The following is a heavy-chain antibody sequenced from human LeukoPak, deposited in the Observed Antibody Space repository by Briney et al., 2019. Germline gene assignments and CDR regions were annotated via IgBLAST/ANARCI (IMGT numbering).Heavy chain of an antibody. J-gene: IGHJ3*02. CDR2: INHSGST. Sequence: PSETLSLTCAVYGGSFSGYYWSWIRQPPGKGLEWIGEINHSGSTNYNPSLKSRVTISVDTSKNQFSLKLSSVTAADTAVYYGARAGYCTGGVCYPDAFDIWGQGTMVTVSS. CDR1: GGSFSGYY. D-gene: IGHD2-8*02. V-gene: IGHV4-34*01. CDR3: ARAGYCTGGVCYPDAFDI.